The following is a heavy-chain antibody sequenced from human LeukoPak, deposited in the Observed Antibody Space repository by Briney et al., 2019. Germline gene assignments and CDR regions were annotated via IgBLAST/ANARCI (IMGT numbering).Heavy chain of an antibody. CDR2: IKNKANSYGT. J-gene: IGHJ4*02. V-gene: IGHV3-72*01. Sequence: GGSLRLSCAASGFSFSDHYMDWVRLAPRKGLEWVGRIKNKANSYGTDYAASVKGRFTLSRDDSKDSLYLQMNSLRSEDTALYYCTRVRLGAATRYFDYWGQGTLVTVSS. CDR1: GFSFSDHY. D-gene: IGHD1-26*01. CDR3: TRVRLGAATRYFDY.